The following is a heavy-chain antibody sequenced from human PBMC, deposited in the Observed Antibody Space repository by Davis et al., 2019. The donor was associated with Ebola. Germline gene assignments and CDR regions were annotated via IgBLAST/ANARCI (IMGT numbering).Heavy chain of an antibody. V-gene: IGHV3-9*01. Sequence: GGSLRLSCAASGFTFDDYAMHWVRQAPGKGLEWVSGISWNSGSIGYADSVKGRFTISRDNAKNSLYLQMNSLRAEDTALYYCAREVEGLSDWGQGTMVTVSS. J-gene: IGHJ3*01. D-gene: IGHD2-15*01. CDR3: AREVEGLSD. CDR2: ISWNSGSI. CDR1: GFTFDDYA.